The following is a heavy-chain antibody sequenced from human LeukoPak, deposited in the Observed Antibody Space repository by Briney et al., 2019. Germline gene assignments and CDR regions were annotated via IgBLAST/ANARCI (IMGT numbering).Heavy chain of an antibody. Sequence: SETLSLTCTVSGNSISSGDYYWSWIRQPPGKGLEWIGYIYYSGNTYYNPSLKSRVAIPVDTSKNQFSLKLSSVTAADTAVYYCARVPVWSGYPNWFDPWGQGTLDTVSS. J-gene: IGHJ5*02. CDR1: GNSISSGDYY. D-gene: IGHD3-3*01. CDR3: ARVPVWSGYPNWFDP. CDR2: IYYSGNT. V-gene: IGHV4-30-4*08.